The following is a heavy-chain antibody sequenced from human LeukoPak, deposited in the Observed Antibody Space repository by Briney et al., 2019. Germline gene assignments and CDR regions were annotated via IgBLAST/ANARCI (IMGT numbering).Heavy chain of an antibody. J-gene: IGHJ6*03. CDR2: IYYSGST. CDR1: GGSISSYY. CDR3: ARAFRHRNNNYYYYYYMGV. D-gene: IGHD1/OR15-1a*01. Sequence: SETLSLTCTVSGGSISSYYWSWIRQPPGKGLEWVGYIYYSGSTNYNPSLKSRVTISVDTPKNQFSLKLSSVTAADTAVYYCARAFRHRNNNYYYYYYMGVWGKGTTVTVSS. V-gene: IGHV4-59*01.